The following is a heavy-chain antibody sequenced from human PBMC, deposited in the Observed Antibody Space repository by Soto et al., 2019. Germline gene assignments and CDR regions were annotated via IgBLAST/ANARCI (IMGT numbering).Heavy chain of an antibody. Sequence: EEENRRASVKVSCKASGYIFTGYYIQWVRQAPGQGLEWMGRINTKTGGTKYAQKFQGRVTMTRDTSINTTYLEVSRLRSDDMAVYYCAIDKFAFDMWGQGTMVTVSS. CDR2: INTKTGGT. J-gene: IGHJ3*02. D-gene: IGHD3-9*01. V-gene: IGHV1-2*02. CDR1: GYIFTGYY. CDR3: AIDKFAFDM.